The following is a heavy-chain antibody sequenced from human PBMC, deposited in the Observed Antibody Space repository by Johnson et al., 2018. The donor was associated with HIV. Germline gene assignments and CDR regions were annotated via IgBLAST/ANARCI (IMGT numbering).Heavy chain of an antibody. Sequence: QVQLVESGGGLVKPGGSLRLSCAASGFTFSDYYMSWIRQAPGKGLEWVSYISSSGSTTYYADSVKGRFTISRDNAKNSLYLQVNSLRAEDTAVYYCARDRLDDFWSGYSHGFDIWGQGTMVTVSS. CDR2: ISSSGSTT. CDR3: ARDRLDDFWSGYSHGFDI. CDR1: GFTFSDYY. J-gene: IGHJ3*02. D-gene: IGHD3-3*01. V-gene: IGHV3-11*04.